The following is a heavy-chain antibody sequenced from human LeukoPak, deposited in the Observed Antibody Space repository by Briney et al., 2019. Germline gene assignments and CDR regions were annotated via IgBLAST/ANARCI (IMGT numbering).Heavy chain of an antibody. J-gene: IGHJ6*02. CDR1: GFTFSNYW. Sequence: GGSLRLSCAASGFTFSNYWMHWVRQAPGKGLVWVSRINYDGSSTSYADSVKGRFTISRDNAKNTLYLQMNSLRAEDTAVYYCARAPRYCTNGVCSFYYGMDVWGQGTTVTVSS. CDR2: INYDGSST. D-gene: IGHD2-8*01. CDR3: ARAPRYCTNGVCSFYYGMDV. V-gene: IGHV3-74*01.